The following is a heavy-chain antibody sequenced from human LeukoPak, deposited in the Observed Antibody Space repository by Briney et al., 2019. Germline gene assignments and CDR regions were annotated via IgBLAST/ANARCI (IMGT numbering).Heavy chain of an antibody. CDR3: ASSYSSGWYDWLDP. Sequence: SETLSLTCTVSGGSISSYYWSCIRQPPGKGLEWIGYIYYSGGTNYNPSLKSRVTISVDTSKNQFSLKMSSVTAADTAVYYCASSYSSGWYDWLDPWGQGTLVTVSS. CDR1: GGSISSYY. J-gene: IGHJ5*02. V-gene: IGHV4-59*01. D-gene: IGHD6-19*01. CDR2: IYYSGGT.